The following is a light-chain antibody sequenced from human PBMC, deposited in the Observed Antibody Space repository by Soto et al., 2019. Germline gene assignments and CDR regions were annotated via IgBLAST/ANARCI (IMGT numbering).Light chain of an antibody. CDR3: CSYARGGTFVV. J-gene: IGLJ2*01. Sequence: QSALTQPASVSGSPGQSITISCTGTSSDVGSYNLVSWYQQHPGKAPKLMIFEVSRRPSGVSNRFSGSKSGNTASLTISGLQAEDEADYFCCSYARGGTFVVFGGGTKVTVL. V-gene: IGLV2-23*02. CDR2: EVS. CDR1: SSDVGSYNL.